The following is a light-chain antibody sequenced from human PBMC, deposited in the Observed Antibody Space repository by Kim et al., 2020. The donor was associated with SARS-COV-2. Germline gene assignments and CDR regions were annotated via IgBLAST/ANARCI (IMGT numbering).Light chain of an antibody. J-gene: IGKJ4*01. Sequence: SLYQGDTATLSCMASQGISSYLAWYQQKPCQAPRLLIYGSYNRATGIPARFSGSRSGTDFTLTINSLEPEDFAVYYCQQRSNWPLTFGGGTKVDIK. CDR1: QGISSY. CDR3: QQRSNWPLT. V-gene: IGKV3-11*01. CDR2: GSY.